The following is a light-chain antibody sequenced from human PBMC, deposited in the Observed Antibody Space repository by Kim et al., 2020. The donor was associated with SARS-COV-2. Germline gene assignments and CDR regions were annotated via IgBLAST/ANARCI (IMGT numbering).Light chain of an antibody. CDR3: ATWDGSLNGPV. V-gene: IGLV1-44*01. CDR1: NSNIGTET. J-gene: IGLJ2*01. CDR2: SDN. Sequence: QSVLTQPPSASGTPGPRVILSCSGSNSNIGTETVDWYQQLPGTAPKLLIHSDNKRPSGVPDRFSGSKSGTSASLAISGLQSEDEADYYCATWDGSLNGPVFGGGTKVTVL.